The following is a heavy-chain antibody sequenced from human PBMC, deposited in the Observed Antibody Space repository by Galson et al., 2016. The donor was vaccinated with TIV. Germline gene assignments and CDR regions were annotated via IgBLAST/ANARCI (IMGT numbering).Heavy chain of an antibody. Sequence: CAASGFTFRSYTMHWVRQAPGKGLEWVAVTTYDDSQKYYADSVKGRFTISRDNTKNSLDLQMTGLRVEDTAVYYCTRVDYWGQGTLVTVSS. CDR3: TRVDY. V-gene: IGHV3-30*04. CDR1: GFTFRSYT. J-gene: IGHJ4*02. CDR2: TTYDDSQK.